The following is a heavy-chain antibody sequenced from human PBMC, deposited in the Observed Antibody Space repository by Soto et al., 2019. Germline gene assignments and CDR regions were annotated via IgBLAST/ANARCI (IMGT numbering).Heavy chain of an antibody. J-gene: IGHJ6*02. V-gene: IGHV4-39*01. CDR1: VGSRRSRSYY. CDR2: IYYSGST. Sequence: ETLSLTGTVSVGSRRSRSYYWGWIRQPPGKGLEWIGSIYYSGSTYYNPSLKSRVTISVDTSKNQFSLKLSSVTAADTAVYYCARHGDFWSGTANYYYYYGMDVWGQGTTVTVSS. D-gene: IGHD3-3*01. CDR3: ARHGDFWSGTANYYYYYGMDV.